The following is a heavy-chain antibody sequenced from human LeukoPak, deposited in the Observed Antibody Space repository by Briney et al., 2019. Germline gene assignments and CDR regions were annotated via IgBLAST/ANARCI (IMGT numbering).Heavy chain of an antibody. CDR1: GFTFSDYY. V-gene: IGHV3-11*05. D-gene: IGHD2-2*01. CDR2: ISTSGTYT. CDR3: ARGPTGQNCSSTSCLIALDI. Sequence: PGGSLRLSCAASGFTFSDYYISWIRQAPGKGPEWPSYISTSGTYTNYADSVKGRFTISRDNAKNSLHLQMNSLRAEDTAVYYCARGPTGQNCSSTSCLIALDIWGQGTMVTVSS. J-gene: IGHJ3*02.